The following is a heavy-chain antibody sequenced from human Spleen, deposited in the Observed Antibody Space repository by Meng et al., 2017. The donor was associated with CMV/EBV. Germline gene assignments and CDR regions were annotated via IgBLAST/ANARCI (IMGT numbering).Heavy chain of an antibody. CDR1: GFTFTSSA. CDR2: IVVGSGNT. CDR3: ARSEGWSGNFDY. V-gene: IGHV1-58*01. J-gene: IGHJ4*02. D-gene: IGHD2-15*01. Sequence: SVKVSCKASGFTFTSSAVQWVRQARGQRLEWIGWIVVGSGNTNYAQNFQGRVTIITDESTTTAYMELSSLRYEDTAVYYCARSEGWSGNFDYWGQGTQVTVSS.